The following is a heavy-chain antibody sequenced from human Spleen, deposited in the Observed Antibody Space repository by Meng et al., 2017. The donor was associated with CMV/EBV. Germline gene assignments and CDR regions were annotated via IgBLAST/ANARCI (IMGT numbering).Heavy chain of an antibody. CDR3: AILSGEARPGSDF. CDR1: GFTFSTYS. V-gene: IGHV3-74*01. J-gene: IGHJ4*02. CDR2: INYDGSST. D-gene: IGHD6-6*01. Sequence: GGSLRLSCAASGFTFSTYSMNWVRQAPGKGLQWFSQINYDGSSTGYADSVKGRFTISRDNAKNTLHLQMNSLRVDDTAVYYCAILSGEARPGSDFWGQGTLVTVSS.